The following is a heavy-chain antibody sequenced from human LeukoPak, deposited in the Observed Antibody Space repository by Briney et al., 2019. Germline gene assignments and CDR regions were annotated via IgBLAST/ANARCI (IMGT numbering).Heavy chain of an antibody. V-gene: IGHV4-31*03. CDR1: GGSLSSGGYY. Sequence: SETLSLTCTVSGGSLSSGGYYWSWLRQHPGTGVEGVGYIYYSWSTHYHPALKSRVTISVDTSKNQFSLKLSSVTAADTAVYYCAREESRDAFDIWGQGTMVTVSS. CDR2: IYYSWST. CDR3: AREESRDAFDI. J-gene: IGHJ3*02.